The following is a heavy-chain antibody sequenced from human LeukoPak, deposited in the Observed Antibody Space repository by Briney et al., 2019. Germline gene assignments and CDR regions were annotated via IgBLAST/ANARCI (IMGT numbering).Heavy chain of an antibody. Sequence: ASVKVSCKASGYTFTGYYMHWVRQAPGQGLEWMGWINPNSGGTNYAQKFQGRVTMTRDTSISTAYMELSRLRSDDTAAYYCAREGQGQQLVLGYYYYYMDVWGKGTTVTVSS. V-gene: IGHV1-2*02. CDR3: AREGQGQQLVLGYYYYYMDV. J-gene: IGHJ6*03. CDR1: GYTFTGYY. D-gene: IGHD6-13*01. CDR2: INPNSGGT.